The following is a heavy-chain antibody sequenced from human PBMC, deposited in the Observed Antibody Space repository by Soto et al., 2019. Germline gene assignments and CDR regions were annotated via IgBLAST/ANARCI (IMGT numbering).Heavy chain of an antibody. D-gene: IGHD3-3*01. CDR2: IYYSGST. CDR1: GYSISSSNW. J-gene: IGHJ3*02. Sequence: SETLSLTCAVSGYSISSSNWWGWIRRPPGKGLEWIGYIYYSGSTYYNPSLKSRVTMSVDTSKNQFSLKLSSVTAVDTAVYYCAHLFWSGYSFAFDIWGQGTMVTVSS. CDR3: AHLFWSGYSFAFDI. V-gene: IGHV4-28*01.